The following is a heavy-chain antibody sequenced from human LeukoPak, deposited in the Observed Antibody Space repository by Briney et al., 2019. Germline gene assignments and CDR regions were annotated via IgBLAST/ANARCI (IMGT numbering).Heavy chain of an antibody. Sequence: ASVEVSCKVSGYTLTELSMHWVRQAPGKGLEWMGGFDPEDGETIYAQKFQGRVTMTEDTSTDTAYMELSSLRSEDTAVYYCARFPYDSSGYYKAPIDYWGQGTLVTVSS. CDR3: ARFPYDSSGYYKAPIDY. D-gene: IGHD3-22*01. V-gene: IGHV1-24*01. J-gene: IGHJ4*02. CDR2: FDPEDGET. CDR1: GYTLTELS.